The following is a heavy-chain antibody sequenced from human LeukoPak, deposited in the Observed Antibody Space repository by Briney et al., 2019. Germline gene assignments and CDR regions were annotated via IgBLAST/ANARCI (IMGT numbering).Heavy chain of an antibody. CDR1: GASINSAAYY. CDR2: IYTSGST. V-gene: IGHV4-61*02. CDR3: AREREGPYGYLDY. D-gene: IGHD4-17*01. Sequence: SETLSLTCTVSGASINSAAYYWSWIRQPAGKGLEWIGRIYTSGSTDYNPSLKSRVTISMDTSQNQFSLKLSSVTAADTGVYYCAREREGPYGYLDYWGQGTLVTVSS. J-gene: IGHJ4*02.